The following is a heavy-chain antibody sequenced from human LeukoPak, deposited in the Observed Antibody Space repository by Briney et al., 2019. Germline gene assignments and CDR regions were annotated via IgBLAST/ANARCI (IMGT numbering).Heavy chain of an antibody. CDR3: ARDFSWSGSYIFDY. CDR1: GFTFSSYE. J-gene: IGHJ4*02. D-gene: IGHD3-10*01. V-gene: IGHV3-48*03. CDR2: ISSSGSTI. Sequence: QPGGSLRLSCAASGFTFSSYEMNWVRQAPGKGLEWVSYISSSGSTIYYADSVKGRFTISRDNAKNSLYLQMNSLRAEDTAVYYCARDFSWSGSYIFDYWGQGTLVTVSS.